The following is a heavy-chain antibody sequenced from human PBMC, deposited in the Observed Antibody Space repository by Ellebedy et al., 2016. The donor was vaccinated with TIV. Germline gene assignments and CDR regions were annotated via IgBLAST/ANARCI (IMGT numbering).Heavy chain of an antibody. J-gene: IGHJ6*02. CDR1: GYTFTSYA. CDR2: INAGNGNT. D-gene: IGHD3-3*01. V-gene: IGHV1-3*01. CDR3: ARDPRIFWSGYYSYYYYGMDV. Sequence: AASVKVSCKASGYTFTSYAMHWVRQAPGQRLEWMGWINAGNGNTKYSQKFQGRVTITRDTSASTAYMELSSLRSEDTAVYYCARDPRIFWSGYYSYYYYGMDVWGQGTTVTVSS.